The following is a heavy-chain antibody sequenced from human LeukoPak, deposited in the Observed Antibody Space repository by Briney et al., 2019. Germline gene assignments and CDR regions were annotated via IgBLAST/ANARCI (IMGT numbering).Heavy chain of an antibody. J-gene: IGHJ4*02. CDR1: GFTFSSYA. D-gene: IGHD6-19*01. V-gene: IGHV3-23*01. CDR3: AKTSSGWPLGYFDY. CDR2: ISGSGGST. Sequence: PGGSLRLSCAASGFTFSSYAMSWVRQAPGKGLEWVSAISGSGGSTYYADSVKGRFTFSRDNSKNTLYLQMNSLRAEDTAVYYCAKTSSGWPLGYFDYWGQGTLVTVSS.